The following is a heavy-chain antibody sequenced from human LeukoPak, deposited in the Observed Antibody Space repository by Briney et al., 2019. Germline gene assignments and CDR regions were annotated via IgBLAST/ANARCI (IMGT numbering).Heavy chain of an antibody. J-gene: IGHJ6*02. CDR2: IKQDGSEA. Sequence: GGSLRLSCTASGFTFRYYWMSWVRQAPGKGLEWVANIKQDGSEASYVGSVKGRFTISRDNPRNSLYLQMNSLRAEDTAVYYCARDQYEVPYYSNYDGMNVWGQGTTVIVSS. CDR1: GFTFRYYW. D-gene: IGHD3-16*01. CDR3: ARDQYEVPYYSNYDGMNV. V-gene: IGHV3-7*03.